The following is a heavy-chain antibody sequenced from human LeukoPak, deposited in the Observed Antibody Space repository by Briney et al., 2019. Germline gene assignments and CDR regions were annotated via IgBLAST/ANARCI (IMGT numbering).Heavy chain of an antibody. CDR3: AKAGYYYGSGTIWGLYFDY. V-gene: IGHV3-23*01. CDR1: GFTFSSYA. CDR2: ISGSGGST. Sequence: GGSLRLSCAASGFTFSSYAMSWVRQAPGKGLEWVSGISGSGGSTYYADSVKGRFTISRDNSKNTLYLQMNSLRAEDTAVYYCAKAGYYYGSGTIWGLYFDYWGQGTLVTVSS. D-gene: IGHD3-10*01. J-gene: IGHJ4*02.